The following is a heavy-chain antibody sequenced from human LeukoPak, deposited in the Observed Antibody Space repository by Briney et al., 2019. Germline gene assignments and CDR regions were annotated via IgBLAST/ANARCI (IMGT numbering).Heavy chain of an antibody. CDR2: ISGSGDST. V-gene: IGHV3-23*01. D-gene: IGHD5-18*01. Sequence: GGSLRLSCAASGFTFSSYAMSWFRQAPGKGLEWVSAISGSGDSTYYADSVKGRFTISRDNSKNTLYLRMNSLRAEDTAVYYCAKDQDVDTAMVLGMGVWGKGTTVTVSS. J-gene: IGHJ6*04. CDR3: AKDQDVDTAMVLGMGV. CDR1: GFTFSSYA.